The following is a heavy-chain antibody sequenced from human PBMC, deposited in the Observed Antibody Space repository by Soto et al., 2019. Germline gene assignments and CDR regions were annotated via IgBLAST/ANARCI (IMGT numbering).Heavy chain of an antibody. CDR2: IIPIFGTA. D-gene: IGHD2-21*02. Sequence: ASVNVSCKASGGTFSSYAISWVRQAPGQGLEWMGGIIPIFGTANYAQKFQGRVTITADESTSTAYMELSSLRSEDTAVYYCARGVTDYFDYWGQGTLVTVSS. V-gene: IGHV1-69*13. CDR3: ARGVTDYFDY. J-gene: IGHJ4*02. CDR1: GGTFSSYA.